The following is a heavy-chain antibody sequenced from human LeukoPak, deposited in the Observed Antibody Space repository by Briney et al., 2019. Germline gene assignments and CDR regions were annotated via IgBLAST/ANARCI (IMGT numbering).Heavy chain of an antibody. J-gene: IGHJ6*02. Sequence: GESLKVCCKGSGYSFTSYGIGWVRQMPGKGLGGVGIIYPGAFDTRYRPSFKGQVTISGDKSTSPAYLQWSSLKASDTAMYYCARHTTVTTGYGMDVWGQGTTVTVSS. D-gene: IGHD4-11*01. CDR2: IYPGAFDT. CDR1: GYSFTSYG. CDR3: ARHTTVTTGYGMDV. V-gene: IGHV5-51*01.